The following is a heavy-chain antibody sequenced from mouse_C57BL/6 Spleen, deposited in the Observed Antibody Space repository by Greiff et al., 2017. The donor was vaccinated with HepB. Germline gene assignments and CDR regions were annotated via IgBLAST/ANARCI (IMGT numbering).Heavy chain of an antibody. CDR3: ARYPSIYYGNYGEYYYAMDY. J-gene: IGHJ4*01. V-gene: IGHV1-82*01. D-gene: IGHD2-1*01. CDR2: IYPGDGDT. Sequence: VQLQQSGPELVKPGASVKISCKASGYAFSSSWMNWVKQRPGKGLEWIGRIYPGDGDTNYNGKFKGKATLTADKSSSTAYMQLSSLTSEDSAVYFCARYPSIYYGNYGEYYYAMDYWGQGTSVTVSS. CDR1: GYAFSSSW.